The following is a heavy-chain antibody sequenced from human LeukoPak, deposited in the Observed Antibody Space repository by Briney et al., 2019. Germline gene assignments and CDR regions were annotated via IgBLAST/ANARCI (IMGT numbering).Heavy chain of an antibody. V-gene: IGHV3-23*01. J-gene: IGHJ4*02. CDR1: GFTFSSYA. CDR3: AKDNGGSGWYGPLFDY. CDR2: ISGSGGST. D-gene: IGHD6-19*01. Sequence: PGGSLRLSCAASGFTFSSYAMSWVRQAPGKGLEWVSAISGSGGSTYYADSVKGRFTISGDNSKNTLYLQMNSLRAEDTAVYYCAKDNGGSGWYGPLFDYWGQGTLVTVSS.